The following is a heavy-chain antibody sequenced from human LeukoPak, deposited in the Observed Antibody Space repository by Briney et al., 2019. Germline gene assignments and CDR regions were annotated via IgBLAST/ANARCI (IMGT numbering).Heavy chain of an antibody. CDR1: GGTFSSYA. D-gene: IGHD3-10*01. Sequence: ASVKVSCKASGGTFSSYAISWVRQAPGQGLEWMGRIIPILGIANYAQKFQGRVTITADKSTSTAYMELSSLESEDTAVYYCARSAGGALSPSYFDYWGQGTLVTVSS. J-gene: IGHJ4*02. V-gene: IGHV1-69*04. CDR2: IIPILGIA. CDR3: ARSAGGALSPSYFDY.